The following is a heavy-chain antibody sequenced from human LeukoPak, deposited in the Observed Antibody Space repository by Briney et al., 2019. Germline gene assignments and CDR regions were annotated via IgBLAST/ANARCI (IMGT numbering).Heavy chain of an antibody. V-gene: IGHV4-30-4*01. J-gene: IGHJ4*02. CDR1: GGSISSGDYY. D-gene: IGHD2-15*01. CDR2: ICYSGST. Sequence: SETLSLTCTVSGGSISSGDYYWSWIRQPPGKGLEWIGYICYSGSTYYNPSLKSRVTISVDTSKNQFSLKLSSVTAADTAVYYCARVPGVLHLPHFDYWGRGTLVTVSS. CDR3: ARVPGVLHLPHFDY.